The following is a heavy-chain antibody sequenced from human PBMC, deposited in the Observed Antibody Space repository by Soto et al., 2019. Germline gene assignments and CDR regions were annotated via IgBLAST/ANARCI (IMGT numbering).Heavy chain of an antibody. J-gene: IGHJ4*02. CDR2: ISGSGGST. V-gene: IGHV3-23*01. CDR1: GFTFSSYA. CDR3: AKDSSRGYSYGNVD. D-gene: IGHD5-18*01. Sequence: EVQLLESGGGLVQPGGSLRLSCAASGFTFSSYAMSWVRQAPGKGLEWVSAISGSGGSTYYADSVKGRFTISRDNSKNTLYLQMNSLRAEYTAVYYCAKDSSRGYSYGNVDWGQGTLVTVSS.